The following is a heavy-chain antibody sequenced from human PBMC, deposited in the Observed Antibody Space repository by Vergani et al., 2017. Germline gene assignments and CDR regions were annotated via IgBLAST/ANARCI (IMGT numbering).Heavy chain of an antibody. J-gene: IGHJ1*01. CDR1: GGSISSCSYY. V-gene: IGHV4-39*01. Sequence: QLQLQESGPGLMKPSETLSLTCTVSGGSISSCSYYWGWIRQPPGKGLEWIGSIYYSGSTYYNPSLKSRVTISVDTSKNQFSLKLSSVTAADTAVYYCARHGPVAGSGIPEYFQHWGQGTLVTVSS. D-gene: IGHD6-19*01. CDR3: ARHGPVAGSGIPEYFQH. CDR2: IYYSGST.